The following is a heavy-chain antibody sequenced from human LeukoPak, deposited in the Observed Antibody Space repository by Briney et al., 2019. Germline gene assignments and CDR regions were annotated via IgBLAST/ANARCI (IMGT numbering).Heavy chain of an antibody. CDR3: VRTGRLFEY. Sequence: PGGSLRLSCVVSGFTFSDHYMTWIRHAPGKGLEFLSYISVGGDTTYYADSVKGRFTISRDNAKNLLYLQMNSLRAEDTAIYYCVRTGRLFEYWGRGTLVTVSS. CDR1: GFTFSDHY. V-gene: IGHV3-11*01. J-gene: IGHJ4*02. CDR2: ISVGGDTT.